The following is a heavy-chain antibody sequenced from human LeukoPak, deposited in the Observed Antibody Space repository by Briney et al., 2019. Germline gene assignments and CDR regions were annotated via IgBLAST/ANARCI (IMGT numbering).Heavy chain of an antibody. CDR2: INPNSGGT. CDR3: ARKSAARKTSEFDY. J-gene: IGHJ4*02. Sequence: GASVKVSCKASGYTFSGYYMNWVRQAPGQGLEWMGWINPNSGGTKYAQKFQGRVTMTSDTSISTAYMELSSLISEDTAVYYCARKSAARKTSEFDYWGQGTLVTVSS. CDR1: GYTFSGYY. D-gene: IGHD6-6*01. V-gene: IGHV1-2*02.